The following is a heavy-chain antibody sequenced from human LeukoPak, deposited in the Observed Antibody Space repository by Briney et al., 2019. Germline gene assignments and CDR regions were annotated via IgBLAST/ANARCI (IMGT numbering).Heavy chain of an antibody. CDR2: INPNSGGT. CDR3: ARSPILFHDAFDI. D-gene: IGHD2/OR15-2a*01. V-gene: IGHV1-2*02. J-gene: IGHJ3*02. Sequence: ASVKVSCKASGYTLTGYYMHWVRQAPGQGLEWMGWINPNSGGTNYAQKFQGRVTMTRDTSISTAYMELSRLRSDDTAVYYCARSPILFHDAFDIWGQGTMVTVSS. CDR1: GYTLTGYY.